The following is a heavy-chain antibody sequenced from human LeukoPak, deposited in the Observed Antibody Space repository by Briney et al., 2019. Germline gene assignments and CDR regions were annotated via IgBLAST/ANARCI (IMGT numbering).Heavy chain of an antibody. CDR2: ISSSGSTI. J-gene: IGHJ4*02. D-gene: IGHD6-19*01. CDR1: GFTFSSYE. Sequence: GGSLRLSCAASGFTFSSYEMNWVRQAPGKGLEWVSYISSSGSTIYYADSVKGRFTISRDNSKNTLYLQMNSLRAEDTAVYYCASGRYSSGNYWGQGTLVTVSS. V-gene: IGHV3-48*03. CDR3: ASGRYSSGNY.